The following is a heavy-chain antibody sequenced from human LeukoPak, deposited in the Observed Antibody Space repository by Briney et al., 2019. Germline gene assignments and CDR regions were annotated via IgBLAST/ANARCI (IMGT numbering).Heavy chain of an antibody. J-gene: IGHJ4*02. V-gene: IGHV3-9*01. D-gene: IGHD3-22*01. CDR1: GFTFDDYA. Sequence: GGSLRLSCAASGFTFDDYAMHWVRQAPGKGLEWVSGISWNSGSIGYADSVKGRFTISRDNAKNSLYLQMNSLRAEDTALYYCEKGKGEYYYDSSGYSFGYGGREPLVTVSS. CDR3: EKGKGEYYYDSSGYSFGY. CDR2: ISWNSGSI.